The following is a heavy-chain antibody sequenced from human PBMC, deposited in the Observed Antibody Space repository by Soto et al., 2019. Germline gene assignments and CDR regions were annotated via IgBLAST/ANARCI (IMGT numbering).Heavy chain of an antibody. CDR3: AKDAGDLGQLLYDYYYYGMDV. CDR1: GFTFSSYA. J-gene: IGHJ6*02. CDR2: ISGSGGST. V-gene: IGHV3-23*01. D-gene: IGHD2-2*02. Sequence: GGSLRLSCAASGFTFSSYAMSWVRQAPGKGLEWVSAISGSGGSTYCADSVKGRFTISRDNSKNTLYLQMNSLRAEDTAVYYCAKDAGDLGQLLYDYYYYGMDVWGQGTTVTV.